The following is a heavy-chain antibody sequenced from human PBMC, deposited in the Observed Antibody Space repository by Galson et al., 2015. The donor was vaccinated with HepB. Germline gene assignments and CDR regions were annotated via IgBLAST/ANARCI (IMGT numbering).Heavy chain of an antibody. CDR3: ARVVPAAMFAFDI. D-gene: IGHD2-2*01. CDR1: GYTFTGYY. V-gene: IGHV1-2*02. J-gene: IGHJ3*02. CDR2: INPNSGGT. Sequence: SCKASGYTFTGYYMHWVRQAPGQGLEWMGWINPNSGGTNYAQKFQGRVTMTRDTSISTAYMELSRLRSDDTAVYYCARVVPAAMFAFDIWGQGAMVTVSS.